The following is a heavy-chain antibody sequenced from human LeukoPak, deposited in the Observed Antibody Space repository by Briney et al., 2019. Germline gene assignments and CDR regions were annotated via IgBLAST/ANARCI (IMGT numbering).Heavy chain of an antibody. CDR2: IYYSGST. CDR1: GGSISSSSYY. V-gene: IGHV4-39*07. D-gene: IGHD3-9*01. J-gene: IGHJ6*02. CDR3: ARGSPYYDILTGYSYYYYGMDV. Sequence: SETLSLTCTVSGGSISSSSYYWGWIRQPPGKGLEWIGSIYYSGSTYYNPSLKSRVTISVDTSKNQFSLKLSSVTAADTAVYYCARGSPYYDILTGYSYYYYGMDVWGQGTTVTVSS.